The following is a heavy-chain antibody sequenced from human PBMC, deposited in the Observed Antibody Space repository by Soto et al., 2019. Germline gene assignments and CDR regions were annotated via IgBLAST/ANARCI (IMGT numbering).Heavy chain of an antibody. CDR3: ARAKGGRITMVRGVITPDALDI. CDR2: IWYDGSNK. J-gene: IGHJ3*02. V-gene: IGHV3-33*01. D-gene: IGHD3-10*01. Sequence: GGSLRLSCAASGFTFSSYGMHWVRQAPGKGLEWVAVIWYDGSNKYYADSVKGRFTISRDNSKNTLYLQMNSLRAEDTAVYYCARAKGGRITMVRGVITPDALDIWGQGTMVTVSS. CDR1: GFTFSSYG.